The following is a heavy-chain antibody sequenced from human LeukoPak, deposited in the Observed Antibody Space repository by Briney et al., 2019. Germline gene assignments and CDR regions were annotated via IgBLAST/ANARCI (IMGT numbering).Heavy chain of an antibody. CDR3: ARDQAFLTLITPFDY. J-gene: IGHJ4*02. CDR2: ISSSSSYI. CDR1: GFTFSSYS. V-gene: IGHV3-21*01. Sequence: PGGSLRLSCAASGFTFSSYSMNWVRQAPGKGLEWVSSISSSSSYIYYADSVKGRFTISRDNAKNSLYLQMNSLRAEDTAVYYCARDQAFLTLITPFDYWGQGTLVTVSS. D-gene: IGHD3-9*01.